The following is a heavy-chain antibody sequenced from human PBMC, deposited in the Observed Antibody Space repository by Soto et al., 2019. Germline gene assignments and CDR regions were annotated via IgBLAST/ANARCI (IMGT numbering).Heavy chain of an antibody. D-gene: IGHD3-22*01. Sequence: SETLSLTCTVSGGSISSSSYYWGWIRQPPGKGLEWIGSIYYSGSTYYNPSLKSRVTISVDTSKNQFSLKLSSVTAADTAVYYCARHNGYYYDSSGYYPPPPGAFDLWGQGTMVTVS. CDR2: IYYSGST. V-gene: IGHV4-39*01. J-gene: IGHJ3*01. CDR3: ARHNGYYYDSSGYYPPPPGAFDL. CDR1: GGSISSSSYY.